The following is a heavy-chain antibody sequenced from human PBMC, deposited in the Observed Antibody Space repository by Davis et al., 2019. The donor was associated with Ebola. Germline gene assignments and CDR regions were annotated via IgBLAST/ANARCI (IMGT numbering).Heavy chain of an antibody. Sequence: PGGSLRLSCAASGFTFSSNSMNWVRQAPGKGLEWVSFISRSSNYIYYADSVKGRFTVSRDNAKNSLYLQMNSLRAEDTAVYFCARDRGGVTTTYWGQGTLVTVSS. CDR1: GFTFSSNS. D-gene: IGHD5-12*01. V-gene: IGHV3-21*01. J-gene: IGHJ4*02. CDR2: ISRSSNYI. CDR3: ARDRGGVTTTY.